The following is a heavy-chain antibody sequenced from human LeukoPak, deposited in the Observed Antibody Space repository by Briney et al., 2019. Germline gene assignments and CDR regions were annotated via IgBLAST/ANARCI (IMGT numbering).Heavy chain of an antibody. CDR2: IYTSGST. J-gene: IGHJ4*02. V-gene: IGHV4-4*07. CDR3: ATSYSNFHYLDY. CDR1: GGSISSYY. D-gene: IGHD4-11*01. Sequence: SETLSLTCTVSGGSISSYYWSWIRQPAGKGLEWIGRIYTSGSTNYNPSLKSRVTMSVDTSKNQFSLKLSSVTAADTAVYYCATSYSNFHYLDYWGQGTLVTVSS.